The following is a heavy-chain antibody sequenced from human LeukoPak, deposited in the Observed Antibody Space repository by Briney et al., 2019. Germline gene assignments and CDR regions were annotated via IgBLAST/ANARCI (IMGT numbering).Heavy chain of an antibody. V-gene: IGHV3-23*01. CDR2: ISGSGGST. CDR3: AKDAGIAARWPTKFDY. Sequence: PGGSLRLSCAASGFTFSSYGMSWVRQAPGKGLEWVSAISGSGGSTYYADSVKGRFTISRDNSKNTLYLQMNSLRAEDTAVYYCAKDAGIAARWPTKFDYWGQGTLVTVSS. D-gene: IGHD6-25*01. J-gene: IGHJ4*02. CDR1: GFTFSSYG.